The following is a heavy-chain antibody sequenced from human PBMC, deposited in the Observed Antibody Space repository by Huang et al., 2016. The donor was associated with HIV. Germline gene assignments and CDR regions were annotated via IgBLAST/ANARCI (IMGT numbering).Heavy chain of an antibody. CDR2: TYYRAKYTT. CDR1: GDCVSSSSSA. CDR3: ARVRCSGGYCYGWFDT. J-gene: IGHJ5*02. Sequence: QVQLQQSGPGLVGPSQTLSLTCAISGDCVSSSSSAWNWIRQSPSRGLALLVKTYYRAKYTTDFAPAVRTRMTSNPETSKNQLSLRLNSVTPYDTAVYYCARVRCSGGYCYGWFDTWGQGSLVTVSS. V-gene: IGHV6-1*01. D-gene: IGHD2-15*01.